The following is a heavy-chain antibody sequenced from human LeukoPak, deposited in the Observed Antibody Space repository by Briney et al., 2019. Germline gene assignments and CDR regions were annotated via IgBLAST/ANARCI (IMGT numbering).Heavy chain of an antibody. CDR3: AAGTVDTAMAADDY. J-gene: IGHJ4*02. V-gene: IGHV1-18*04. Sequence: ASVKVSCKASGYTFTGYYMHWVRQAPGQGLEWMGRISAYNGNTNYAQKLQGRVTVTTDTSTSTAYMELRSLRSDGTAVYYCAAGTVDTAMAADDYWGQGTLVTVSS. CDR2: ISAYNGNT. D-gene: IGHD5-18*01. CDR1: GYTFTGYY.